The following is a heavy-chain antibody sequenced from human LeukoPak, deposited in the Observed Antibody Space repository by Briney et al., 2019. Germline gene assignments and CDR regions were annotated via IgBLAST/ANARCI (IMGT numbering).Heavy chain of an antibody. Sequence: PGGSLRLSCAASGFTFSTYVMHWIRQAPGKGLEWVAFIRYDGSNKYADSVKGRFTISRDNSKNTLFLQMNSLRAEDTAVYYCAKDGGTHGEYYSYYMDVWGKGTTVTVSS. J-gene: IGHJ6*03. CDR3: AKDGGTHGEYYSYYMDV. CDR2: IRYDGSNK. D-gene: IGHD2-15*01. CDR1: GFTFSTYV. V-gene: IGHV3-30*02.